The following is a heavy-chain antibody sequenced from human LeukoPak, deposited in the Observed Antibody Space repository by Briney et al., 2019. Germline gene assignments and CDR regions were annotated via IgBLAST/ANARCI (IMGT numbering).Heavy chain of an antibody. CDR2: ISRNGYSI. D-gene: IGHD2-21*01. J-gene: IGHJ6*02. Sequence: PGGSLRLSWAASGFTFDDYGFHWVRQAPGKGLERVSGISRNGYSIGNADSVKGRFTISRDNAKSSLYLQMNTLRVEDTALYFCARDMDVMIDHGYYDYGLDVWGQGTTVTVSS. CDR3: ARDMDVMIDHGYYDYGLDV. V-gene: IGHV3-9*01. CDR1: GFTFDDYG.